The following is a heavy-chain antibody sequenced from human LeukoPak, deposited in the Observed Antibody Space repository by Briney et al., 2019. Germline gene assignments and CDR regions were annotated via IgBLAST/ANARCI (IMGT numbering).Heavy chain of an antibody. CDR2: IYHSGST. J-gene: IGHJ5*02. CDR1: GGSISSGGYY. D-gene: IGHD1-1*01. V-gene: IGHV4-30-2*01. CDR3: ARRDGNGHWFDP. Sequence: PSETLSLTCTVSGGSISSGGYYWSWIRQPPGKGLEWIGYIYHSGSTYYNPSLKSRVTISVDRSKNQFSLKLSSVTAADTAVYYCARRDGNGHWFDPWGQGTLVTVSS.